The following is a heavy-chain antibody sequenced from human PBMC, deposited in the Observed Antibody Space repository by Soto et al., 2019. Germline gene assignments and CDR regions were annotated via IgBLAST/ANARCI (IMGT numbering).Heavy chain of an antibody. J-gene: IGHJ4*02. CDR2: IYWNDDK. CDR3: AHRQAAEGVFDY. D-gene: IGHD6-13*01. CDR1: GFSLSTSGVG. V-gene: IGHV2-5*01. Sequence: QITLKESGPPLVKPTQTLTLTCTFSGFSLSTSGVGVGWIRQPPGKALEWLALIYWNDDKRYSPSLKSRLTITKDTSKNQVVLTMTNMDPVDTATYYCAHRQAAEGVFDYWGQGTLVTVSS.